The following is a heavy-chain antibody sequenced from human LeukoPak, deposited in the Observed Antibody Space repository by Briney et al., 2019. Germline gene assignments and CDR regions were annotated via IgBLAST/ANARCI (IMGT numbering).Heavy chain of an antibody. CDR2: ISSSGSSI. V-gene: IGHV3-11*04. J-gene: IGHJ3*02. CDR3: ARDGPRPPLVGVLVGAFDI. CDR1: GFTFSDYY. D-gene: IGHD1-26*01. Sequence: KPGGSLRLSCAASGFTFSDYYMSWIRQAPGKGLEWVSYISSSGSSIYYADSVKGRFTISRDNAKNSLYLQMNSLRAEDTAVYHCARDGPRPPLVGVLVGAFDIWGQGTMVTVSS.